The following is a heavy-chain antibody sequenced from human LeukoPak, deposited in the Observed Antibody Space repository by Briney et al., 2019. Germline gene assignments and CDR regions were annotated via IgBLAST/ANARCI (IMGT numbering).Heavy chain of an antibody. CDR1: GYTFTGYY. CDR3: ARDYATVVTLYYFDY. D-gene: IGHD4-23*01. V-gene: IGHV1-2*02. J-gene: IGHJ4*02. CDR2: INPNSGGT. Sequence: ASVKVSCKASGYTFTGYYMHRVRQAPGQGLEWMGWINPNSGGTNYAQKFQGRVTMTRDTSISTAYMELSRLRSDDTAVYYCARDYATVVTLYYFDYWGQGTLVTVSS.